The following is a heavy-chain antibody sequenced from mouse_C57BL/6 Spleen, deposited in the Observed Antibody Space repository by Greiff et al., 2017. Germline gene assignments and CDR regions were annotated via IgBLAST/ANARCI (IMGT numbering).Heavy chain of an antibody. CDR1: GFTFSDYG. CDR2: ISSGSSTI. CDR3: ARGYYNQAWFAY. D-gene: IGHD2-3*01. V-gene: IGHV5-17*01. Sequence: EVKLMESGGGLVKPGGSLKLSCAASGFTFSDYGMHWVRQAPEKGLEWVAYISSGSSTIYYADTVKGRFTISRDNAKNTLFLQMTSLRSEDTAMYYCARGYYNQAWFAYWGQGTLVTVSA. J-gene: IGHJ3*01.